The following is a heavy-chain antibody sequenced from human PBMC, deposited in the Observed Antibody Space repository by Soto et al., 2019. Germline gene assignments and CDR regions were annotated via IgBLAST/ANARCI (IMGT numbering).Heavy chain of an antibody. J-gene: IGHJ6*04. Sequence: SETLSLTCTVSGGSISSYYWSWIRQPAGKGLEWIGRIYTSGSTNYNPSLKSRVTMSVDTSKNQFSLKLSSVTAADTAVYYCGRDHPNDYVSSGYPIYYYDSMDAGGKGT. CDR1: GGSISSYY. CDR3: GRDHPNDYVSSGYPIYYYDSMDA. D-gene: IGHD3-22*01. V-gene: IGHV4-4*07. CDR2: IYTSGST.